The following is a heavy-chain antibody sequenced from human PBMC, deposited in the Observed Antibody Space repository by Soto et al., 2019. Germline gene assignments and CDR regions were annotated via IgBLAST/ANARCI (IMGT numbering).Heavy chain of an antibody. CDR3: ASPGSTSFFDV. J-gene: IGHJ4*02. Sequence: PGGSLRLSSAASGFTVSGDWMSWVREAPGKGLEWVANIKQDGSEKYYVASVKGRLTISRDNAKNALYLQMNGLRAEDTAVYYCASPGSTSFFDVWGQGTLVTVSS. CDR2: IKQDGSEK. CDR1: GFTVSGDW. D-gene: IGHD2-2*01. V-gene: IGHV3-7*01.